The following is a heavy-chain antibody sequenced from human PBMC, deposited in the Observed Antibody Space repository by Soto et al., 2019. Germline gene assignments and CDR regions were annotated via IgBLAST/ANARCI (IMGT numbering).Heavy chain of an antibody. V-gene: IGHV3-30*04. CDR3: ARSRSGAVVDSFDF. D-gene: IGHD3-10*01. CDR1: GFSFSRHA. CDR2: ISKDGSHK. Sequence: VGSLRLSCAASGFSFSRHAIHWVRQAPGRGLEWVAVISKDGSHKYYLDSVKGRFTISRDNSKNILYLQMNSLRDEDTAVYYCARSRSGAVVDSFDFWGQGTLLTVSS. J-gene: IGHJ4*02.